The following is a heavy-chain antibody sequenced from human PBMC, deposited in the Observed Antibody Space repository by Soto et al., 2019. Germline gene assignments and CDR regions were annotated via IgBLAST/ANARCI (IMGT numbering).Heavy chain of an antibody. CDR2: INAGNGNT. D-gene: IGHD4-17*01. CDR3: AGDYGDKDWYFDL. Sequence: QVQLVQSGAEVKKPGASVKVSCKASGYTFTSYAMHWVHQAPGQRLEWMGWINAGNGNTKYSQKFQGRVTITRDTSASTAYMELSSLRSEDTAVYYCAGDYGDKDWYFDLWGRGTLVTVSS. CDR1: GYTFTSYA. V-gene: IGHV1-3*01. J-gene: IGHJ2*01.